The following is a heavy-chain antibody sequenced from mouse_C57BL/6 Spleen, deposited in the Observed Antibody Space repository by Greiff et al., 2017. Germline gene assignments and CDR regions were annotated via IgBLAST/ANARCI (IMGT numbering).Heavy chain of an antibody. CDR1: GYAFSSYW. Sequence: QVQLQQSGAELVKPGASVKISCKASGYAFSSYWMNWVKQRPGKGLEWIGQIYPGDGDTNYNGKFKGKATLTADKSSSTAYMQLSSLTSEDSAVYVCARGGYYGNYDYFDYWGQGTTLTVSS. CDR3: ARGGYYGNYDYFDY. V-gene: IGHV1-80*01. J-gene: IGHJ2*01. CDR2: IYPGDGDT. D-gene: IGHD2-1*01.